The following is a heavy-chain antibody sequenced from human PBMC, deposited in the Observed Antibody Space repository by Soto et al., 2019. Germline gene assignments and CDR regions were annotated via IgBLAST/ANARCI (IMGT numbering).Heavy chain of an antibody. CDR2: INYDGSST. Sequence: EVQLVESGGGLVQPGGSLRLSCAASGFTFSTYWMHWVRQAPGKGLVWVSRINYDGSSTDYADSVKGRFTISRDNAKNTQYLQMNTLTAEDTAVYYCTRGPRPTSVGTGAYWGQGTLVTVSS. CDR3: TRGPRPTSVGTGAY. CDR1: GFTFSTYW. J-gene: IGHJ4*02. D-gene: IGHD3-10*01. V-gene: IGHV3-74*01.